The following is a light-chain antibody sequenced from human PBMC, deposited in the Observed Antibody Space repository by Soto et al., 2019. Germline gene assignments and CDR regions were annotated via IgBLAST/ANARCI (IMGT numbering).Light chain of an antibody. V-gene: IGKV3-20*01. CDR3: QQYGSSPRT. CDR1: QNVSSNY. CDR2: GAS. J-gene: IGKJ1*01. Sequence: EIVLTQSPGTRPLSTGEGATLSSWPSQNVSSNYLAWYQQRPGQAPRLIIYGASSRATGIPDRFSGSGSGTDFTLTISRLEPEDFAVYYCQQYGSSPRTFGQGTKVDIK.